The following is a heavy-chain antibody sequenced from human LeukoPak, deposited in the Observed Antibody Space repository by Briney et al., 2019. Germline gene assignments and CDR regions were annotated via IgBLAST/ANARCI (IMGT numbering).Heavy chain of an antibody. J-gene: IGHJ4*02. D-gene: IGHD6-19*01. CDR2: INADGSDT. CDR3: ARSSGWYNY. Sequence: GGSLRLSRAASGFTFSSYAMSWVRQAPGKGLVWVSRINADGSDTAYADSVRGRFTISRDNAKNTLYLQMNSLRAEDTAVYYCARSSGWYNYWGQGTLVTVSS. CDR1: GFTFSSYA. V-gene: IGHV3-74*01.